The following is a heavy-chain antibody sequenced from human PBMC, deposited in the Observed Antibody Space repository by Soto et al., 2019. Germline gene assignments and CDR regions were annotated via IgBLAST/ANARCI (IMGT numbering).Heavy chain of an antibody. CDR1: GGSFSGYY. CDR2: IYYSGTT. J-gene: IGHJ5*02. CDR3: ARVPDR. Sequence: PXXTLSLPFAVYGGSFSGYYWPWIRQPPGKGLEWIGSIYYSGTTYYNPSLKSRVTISVDRSKNQFSLKLSSVTAADTAVYYCARVPDRWGQGTLVTVSS. V-gene: IGHV4-34*01. D-gene: IGHD2-2*01.